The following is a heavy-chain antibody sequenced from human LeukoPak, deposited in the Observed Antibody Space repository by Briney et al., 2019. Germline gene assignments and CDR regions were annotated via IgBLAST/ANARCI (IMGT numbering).Heavy chain of an antibody. Sequence: SVEVSCKASGGTFSSYAISWVRQAPGQGLEWMGGIIPIFGTANYAQKFQGRVTITADESTSTAYMELSSLRSEDTAVYYCARDRPSDFHSSSWPLDYWGQGTLVTVSS. V-gene: IGHV1-69*13. CDR2: IIPIFGTA. J-gene: IGHJ4*02. CDR1: GGTFSSYA. D-gene: IGHD6-13*01. CDR3: ARDRPSDFHSSSWPLDY.